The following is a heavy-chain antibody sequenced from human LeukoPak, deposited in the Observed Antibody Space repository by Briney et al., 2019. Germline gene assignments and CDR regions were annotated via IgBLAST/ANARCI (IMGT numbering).Heavy chain of an antibody. V-gene: IGHV3-7*01. CDR2: INEGGNDK. Sequence: GGSLEPPVEALGFIFINLWRGWFRQVPGKGLEWVAHINEGGNDKYYVDSVKGRFTISRDNVQSSLYLQMNDLRAEDTAVYYCAIWFGELNYWGQGTLVTVSS. D-gene: IGHD3-10*01. J-gene: IGHJ4*02. CDR3: AIWFGELNY. CDR1: GFIFINLW.